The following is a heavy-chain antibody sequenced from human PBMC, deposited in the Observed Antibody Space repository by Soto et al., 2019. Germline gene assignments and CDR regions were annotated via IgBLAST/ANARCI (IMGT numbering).Heavy chain of an antibody. V-gene: IGHV3-30-3*01. CDR1: GFTLSDFA. CDR3: ARVLCSGGSCYSAFRSNYGMDV. J-gene: IGHJ6*02. D-gene: IGHD2-15*01. Sequence: GGSLRLSCAASGFTLSDFAMHWVRQAPGKGLEWVAVISYDGSKKYFADSVKGRFTISRDNSNNTLYLQMNSLRPDDTAVYHCARVLCSGGSCYSAFRSNYGMDVWGQGTKVTVSS. CDR2: ISYDGSKK.